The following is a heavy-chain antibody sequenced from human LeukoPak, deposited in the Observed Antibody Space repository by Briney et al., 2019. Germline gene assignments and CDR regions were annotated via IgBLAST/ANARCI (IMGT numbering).Heavy chain of an antibody. V-gene: IGHV3-48*01. CDR1: GFSLDDHA. D-gene: IGHD3-16*01. CDR2: IDATGSPI. Sequence: PGGSLRLSCVISGFSLDDHAMNWVRQSPGKGLQWLSHIDATGSPIYYADSVKGRFTIFSDKARNAVYLQMNSLRADDTGLYYCVREGGLRDPHRLYYYYHMDVWGKGTTVTVSS. J-gene: IGHJ6*03. CDR3: VREGGLRDPHRLYYYYHMDV.